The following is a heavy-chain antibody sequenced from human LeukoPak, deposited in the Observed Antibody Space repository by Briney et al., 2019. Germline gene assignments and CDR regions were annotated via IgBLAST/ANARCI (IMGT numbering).Heavy chain of an antibody. J-gene: IGHJ4*02. V-gene: IGHV3-30*18. CDR2: ISCDGSNK. Sequence: GGSLTPSCAASGLTLSSYGMHWVRQAPGKGLEWAAVISCDGSNKYYADSVKGRFTISRDNSKNTLYLRMNSLRAEDTAVYYCAKDVAERSSSWYYFDYWGQGTLVTVSS. CDR1: GLTLSSYG. CDR3: AKDVAERSSSWYYFDY. D-gene: IGHD6-13*01.